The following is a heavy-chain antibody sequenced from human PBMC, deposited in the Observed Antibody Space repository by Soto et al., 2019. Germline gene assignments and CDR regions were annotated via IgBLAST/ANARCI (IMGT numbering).Heavy chain of an antibody. J-gene: IGHJ4*02. CDR3: ATEYCSSTSCYMDY. CDR1: GGTFSSYT. D-gene: IGHD2-2*02. CDR2: IIPILGIA. Sequence: QVQLVQSGAEVKKPGSSVKVSCKASGGTFSSYTISWVRQAPGQGLEWMGRIIPILGIANYAQKFQGRVTITADKSTSKAYMELSSLRSEDTDVYYCATEYCSSTSCYMDYWGQGTLVTVSS. V-gene: IGHV1-69*02.